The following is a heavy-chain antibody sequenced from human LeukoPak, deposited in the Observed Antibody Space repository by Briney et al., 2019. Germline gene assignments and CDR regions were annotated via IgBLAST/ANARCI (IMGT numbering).Heavy chain of an antibody. CDR2: INGYGSST. V-gene: IGHV3-74*01. D-gene: IGHD5-18*01. CDR1: GFTFISYW. Sequence: GGSLRLSCAASGFTFISYWMHWVRQAPGKGLVWVSRINGYGSSTDFAESVKGRFTISRDNAKNTLYLQMDSLRAEDTAVYYCARDAPGNTALDYWGQGTLVTVSS. CDR3: ARDAPGNTALDY. J-gene: IGHJ4*02.